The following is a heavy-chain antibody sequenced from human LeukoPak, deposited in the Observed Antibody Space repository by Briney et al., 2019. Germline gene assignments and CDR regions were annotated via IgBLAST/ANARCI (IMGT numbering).Heavy chain of an antibody. V-gene: IGHV4-59*01. CDR1: VGSPRIYS. J-gene: IGHJ4*02. CDR3: ARDGVLGGLFVWDY. Sequence: SETLSLTCAVSVGSPRIYSWCLMRARPQERLEWVGYIYFSVSTNYNHSLKSRVTISVDTTKNPLSLKMSSVTDADTAVYYCARDGVLGGLFVWDYWGQGTLVTVSS. D-gene: IGHD3-16*01. CDR2: IYFSVST.